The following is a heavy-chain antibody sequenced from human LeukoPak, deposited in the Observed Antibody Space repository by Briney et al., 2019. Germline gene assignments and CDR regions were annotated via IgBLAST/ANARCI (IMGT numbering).Heavy chain of an antibody. V-gene: IGHV4-59*01. CDR2: IYYSGST. CDR1: GGSISSYY. CDR3: ARDKRMNYYDSSGYYLYNWFDP. D-gene: IGHD3-22*01. J-gene: IGHJ5*02. Sequence: PETLSLTCTVYGGSISSYYWSWLRQPPGKGLEWIGYIYYSGSTNYNPSLKSRVTISVDTSKNQFSLKLSSVTAADTAVYYCARDKRMNYYDSSGYYLYNWFDPWGQGTLVTVSS.